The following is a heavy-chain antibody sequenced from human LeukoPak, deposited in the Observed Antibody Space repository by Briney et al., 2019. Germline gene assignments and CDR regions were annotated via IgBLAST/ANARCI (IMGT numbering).Heavy chain of an antibody. CDR2: IYYSGST. CDR1: GGSISSYY. Sequence: PSETLSLTCTVSGGSISSYYWSWIRQPPGKGLEWIGYIYYSGSTNYNPSLKSRVTISVDTSKNQFSLKLSSVTAADTAVYYCARHTFRNRAVGYSSFYYFDYWGQGTLVTVSS. V-gene: IGHV4-59*08. J-gene: IGHJ4*02. D-gene: IGHD6-19*01. CDR3: ARHTFRNRAVGYSSFYYFDY.